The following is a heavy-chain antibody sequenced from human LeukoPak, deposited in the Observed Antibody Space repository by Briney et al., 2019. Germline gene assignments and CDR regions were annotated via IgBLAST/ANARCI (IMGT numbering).Heavy chain of an antibody. CDR2: IRYDGSNK. Sequence: GGSLRLSCAASGFTFSSYGMHWVRQAPGKGLEWVAFIRYDGSNKYYADSVKGRFTISRDNSKNTLYLQMNSLRAEDTAVYYCAKDLKDIVATITVYWGQGTLVTVSS. D-gene: IGHD5-12*01. CDR1: GFTFSSYG. CDR3: AKDLKDIVATITVY. J-gene: IGHJ4*02. V-gene: IGHV3-30*02.